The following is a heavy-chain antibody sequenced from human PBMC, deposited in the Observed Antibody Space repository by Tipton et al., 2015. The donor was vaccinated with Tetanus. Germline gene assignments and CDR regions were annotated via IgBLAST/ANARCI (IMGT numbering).Heavy chain of an antibody. Sequence: MQLVQSGAEVKKPGESLKISCKGSGYSFTSYWIGWVRQMPGKGLEWMGIIYPGDSDTRYIPSFLGQVTISAAKSISTAYLQWSSLKASDTAMYYCARIGGYCSSTSCPGDYYYGMDVWGQGTTVTVSS. J-gene: IGHJ6*02. V-gene: IGHV5-51*01. CDR2: IYPGDSDT. D-gene: IGHD2-2*01. CDR3: ARIGGYCSSTSCPGDYYYGMDV. CDR1: GYSFTSYW.